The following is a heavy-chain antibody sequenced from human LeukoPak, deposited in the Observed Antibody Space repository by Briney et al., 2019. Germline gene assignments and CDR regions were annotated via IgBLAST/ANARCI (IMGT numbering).Heavy chain of an antibody. V-gene: IGHV1-46*01. CDR3: ARDGDYCVDP. CDR2: INPSGGT. J-gene: IGHJ5*02. Sequence: ASVKVSCKASGGTFSSYAISWVRQAPGQGLEWMGIINPSGGTSYAQKFQGRVTMTRDTSTGTVYMELRSLTSEDTAVYYCARDGDYCVDPWGQGTLVTVSS. CDR1: GGTFSSYA. D-gene: IGHD2/OR15-2a*01.